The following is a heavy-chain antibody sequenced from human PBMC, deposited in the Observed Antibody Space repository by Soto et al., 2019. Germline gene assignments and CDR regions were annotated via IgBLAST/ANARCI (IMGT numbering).Heavy chain of an antibody. CDR2: IIPIFGTA. Sequence: SVKLSCKAAGGTISRYSISRGRQAPGQGLEWMGGIIPIFGTANYAQKFQGRVTINADESTSTAYMELSSLRSEDTAVYYCARDLGRGYSYGYDDAFDIWGQGTMVTVSS. V-gene: IGHV1-69*13. J-gene: IGHJ3*02. CDR1: GGTISRYS. D-gene: IGHD5-18*01. CDR3: ARDLGRGYSYGYDDAFDI.